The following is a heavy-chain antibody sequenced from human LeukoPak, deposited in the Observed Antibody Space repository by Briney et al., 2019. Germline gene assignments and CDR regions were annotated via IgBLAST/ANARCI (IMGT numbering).Heavy chain of an antibody. CDR1: GYTFTSYY. CDR2: IKPSGGST. D-gene: IGHD6-19*01. Sequence: GASVKVSCKASGYTFTSYYMHWVRQAPGQGLEWMGIIKPSGGSTSYAQKFQGRVTMTRDMSTSTVYMELSSLRSEDTAVYYCAREGSPPIAVAVYWGQGTLVTVSS. V-gene: IGHV1-46*01. J-gene: IGHJ4*02. CDR3: AREGSPPIAVAVY.